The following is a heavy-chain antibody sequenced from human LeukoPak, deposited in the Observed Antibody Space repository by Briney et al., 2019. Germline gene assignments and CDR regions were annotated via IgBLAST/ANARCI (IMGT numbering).Heavy chain of an antibody. V-gene: IGHV3-23*01. J-gene: IGHJ4*02. Sequence: GGSLRLSCAASGFTFSNYDLNWVRQAPGKGLEWVSYISSSGSTTYYADSVKGRFTISRDNSKNTLYLQMNSLRAEDTAVYYCAKSLHYYDFWSGYYGIDYWGQGTLVTVSS. CDR1: GFTFSNYD. D-gene: IGHD3-3*01. CDR2: ISSSGSTT. CDR3: AKSLHYYDFWSGYYGIDY.